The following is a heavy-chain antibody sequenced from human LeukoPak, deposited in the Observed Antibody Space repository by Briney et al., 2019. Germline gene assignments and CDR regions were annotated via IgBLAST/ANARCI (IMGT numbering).Heavy chain of an antibody. CDR2: INHSGST. CDR3: ARRRRVGGRYFDY. J-gene: IGHJ4*02. CDR1: GGSISSTSYY. Sequence: PSETLSLTCTVSGGSISSTSYYWGWIRQPPGKGLEWIGEINHSGSTNYNPSLKSRVTISVDTSKNQFSLRLSSVTAADTAVYYCARRRRVGGRYFDYWGQGTLVTVSS. V-gene: IGHV4-39*07. D-gene: IGHD4-23*01.